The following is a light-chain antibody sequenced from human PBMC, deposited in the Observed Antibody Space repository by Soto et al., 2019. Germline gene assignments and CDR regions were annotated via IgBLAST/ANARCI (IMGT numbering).Light chain of an antibody. CDR3: QQFNNYPLT. CDR2: DAS. CDR1: QGISSA. Sequence: AIQLTQSASSLSASVGARVTITCRASQGISSALAWYQQKPGKAPKLLIYDASSLESGVPSRFSGSGSGTDCTLTISSLQPEDVSTYYCQQFNNYPLTLGGGTKVDIK. V-gene: IGKV1D-13*01. J-gene: IGKJ4*01.